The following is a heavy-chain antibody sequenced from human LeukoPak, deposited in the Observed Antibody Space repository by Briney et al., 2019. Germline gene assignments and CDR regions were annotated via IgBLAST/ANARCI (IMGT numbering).Heavy chain of an antibody. CDR2: ISSSAIST. CDR3: ARDFRDRSMPIEY. V-gene: IGHV3-11*01. CDR1: GFTFSDYY. J-gene: IGHJ4*02. D-gene: IGHD2/OR15-2a*01. Sequence: PGGSLRLSCAASGFTFSDYYMSWIRQAPGKGLEWLSYISSSAISTHYADSVKGRFTISRDNAKNSLFLQMNSLRAEDTAVYYCARDFRDRSMPIEYWGQGTLVTVSS.